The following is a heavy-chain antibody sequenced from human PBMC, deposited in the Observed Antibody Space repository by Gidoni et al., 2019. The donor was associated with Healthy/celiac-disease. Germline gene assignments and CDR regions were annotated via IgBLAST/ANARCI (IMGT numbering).Heavy chain of an antibody. CDR2: IIPIVSTA. CDR3: ARCYSSGPAKGYYYYGMDV. V-gene: IGHV1-69*06. D-gene: IGHD6-19*01. J-gene: IGHJ6*02. Sequence: QVPLVQSAAEVTKPGSSVKVSCKASGGTFSSYALLCVRQSRGQGLDWRGGIIPIVSTANYCQNFQSIVTITSCKSTSAAYMELSSLISEDPAVYYGARCYSSGPAKGYYYYGMDVGGQVTTVTVSS. CDR1: GGTFSSYA.